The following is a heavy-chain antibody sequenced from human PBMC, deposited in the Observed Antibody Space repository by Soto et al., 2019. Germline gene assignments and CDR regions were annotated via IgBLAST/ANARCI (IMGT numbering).Heavy chain of an antibody. CDR3: ARPPLGIAVAGTSPTNDY. J-gene: IGHJ4*02. CDR2: IYPGDSDT. Sequence: EVQLVQSGAEVKKPGESLKISCKGSGYSFTSYWIGWVRQMPGKGLEWMGIIYPGDSDTRYSPSFQGQVTISADKSISTAYLQWSSLKASDTAMYYCARPPLGIAVAGTSPTNDYWGQGTLVTVSS. V-gene: IGHV5-51*03. CDR1: GYSFTSYW. D-gene: IGHD6-19*01.